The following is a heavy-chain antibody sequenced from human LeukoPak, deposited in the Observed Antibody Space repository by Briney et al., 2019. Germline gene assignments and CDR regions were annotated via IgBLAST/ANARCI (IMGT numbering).Heavy chain of an antibody. J-gene: IGHJ4*02. V-gene: IGHV3-21*01. D-gene: IGHD3-22*01. CDR3: ARHVVAVGFDY. CDR2: ITSSGSYI. Sequence: KPGGSLRLSCAASGFTFSSYWMNWVRQAPGKGLEWVSSITSSGSYIYYADSLKGRFTISRDNAKNSLYLQMNSLRAEDTAVYYCARHVVAVGFDYWGQGTLVTVSS. CDR1: GFTFSSYW.